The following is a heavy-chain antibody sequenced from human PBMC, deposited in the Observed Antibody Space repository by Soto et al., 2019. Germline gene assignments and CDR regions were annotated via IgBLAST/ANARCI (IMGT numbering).Heavy chain of an antibody. Sequence: SETLSLTCTVSGGSISSYYWSWIRQPPGKGLECIGYIYYSGSTNYNPSLKSRVTISLDTSKNHFSLKLSSVTPADTAVYYCARLGGYYYMDVWGKGTTVTVSS. D-gene: IGHD3-10*01. CDR2: IYYSGST. CDR3: ARLGGYYYMDV. CDR1: GGSISSYY. V-gene: IGHV4-59*01. J-gene: IGHJ6*03.